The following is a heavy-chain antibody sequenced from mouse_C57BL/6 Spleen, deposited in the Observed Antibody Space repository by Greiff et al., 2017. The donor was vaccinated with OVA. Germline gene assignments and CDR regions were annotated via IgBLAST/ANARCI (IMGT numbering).Heavy chain of an antibody. D-gene: IGHD1-1*02. Sequence: EVMLVESEGGLVQPGRSMKLSCTASGFTFSDYYMAWVRQVPEKGLEWVANINYDGSSNYYLDSLKSRFIISRDNAKNILYLQMSSLKSEDTATYYCASDGGTSYWYFDVWGTGTTVTVSS. CDR2: INYDGSSN. J-gene: IGHJ1*03. CDR3: ASDGGTSYWYFDV. CDR1: GFTFSDYY. V-gene: IGHV5-16*01.